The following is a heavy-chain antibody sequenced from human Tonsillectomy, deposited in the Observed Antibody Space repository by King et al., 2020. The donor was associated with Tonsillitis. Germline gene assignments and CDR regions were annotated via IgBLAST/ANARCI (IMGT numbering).Heavy chain of an antibody. Sequence: VQLVESGGGVVQPGRSLRLSCAASGFTFSSYAMHWVRQAPGKGXEWXAXXSXDGXXKYYADSVKGRFTISRDNSKNTLYLQMNXXRAEDTAVYYCASSGSSSWYYPFIDWGQGTLVTVSS. CDR1: GFTFSSYA. CDR2: XSXDGXXK. V-gene: IGHV3-30*04. CDR3: ASSGSSSWYYPFID. D-gene: IGHD6-13*01. J-gene: IGHJ4*02.